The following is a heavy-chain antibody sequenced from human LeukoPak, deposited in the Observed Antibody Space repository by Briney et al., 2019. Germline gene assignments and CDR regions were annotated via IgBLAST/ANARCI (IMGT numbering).Heavy chain of an antibody. CDR3: ARGRIAAGD. Sequence: PAETLSLTCTVSGGSVSSGSYYWSWIPQPPGKVLEWIGYIYYSGSTNYNPSLKSRVTISVDTSKNQFSLKLSSVTAADTAVYYCARGRIAAGDWGQGTLVTVSS. CDR2: IYYSGST. V-gene: IGHV4-61*01. CDR1: GGSVSSGSYY. J-gene: IGHJ4*02. D-gene: IGHD6-6*01.